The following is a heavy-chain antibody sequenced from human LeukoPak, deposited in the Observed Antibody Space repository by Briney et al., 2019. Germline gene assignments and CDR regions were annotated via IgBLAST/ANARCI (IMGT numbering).Heavy chain of an antibody. CDR2: IYYSGST. CDR3: ARPSKWYVFYMDV. V-gene: IGHV4-39*01. CDR1: GGSISSSSYY. Sequence: SETLSLTCTVSGGSISSSSYYWGWIRQPPGKGLEWIGSIYYSGSTYCNPSLKSRVTISVDTSKNQLSLKLSSVTAADTAVYYCARPSKWYVFYMDVWGQGTTVTVSS. D-gene: IGHD2-15*01. J-gene: IGHJ6*02.